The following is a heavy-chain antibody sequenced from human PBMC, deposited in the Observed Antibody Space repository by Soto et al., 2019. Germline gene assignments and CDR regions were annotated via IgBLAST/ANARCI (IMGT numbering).Heavy chain of an antibody. J-gene: IGHJ5*02. D-gene: IGHD2-2*01. CDR3: ARNRLYQLLSNWFDP. CDR2: IIPIFGTA. CDR1: GGTFSSYA. V-gene: IGHV1-69*06. Sequence: SVKVSCKASGGTFSSYAISWVRQAPGQGLEWMGGIIPIFGTANYAQKFQGRVTITADKSTSTAYMELSSLRSEDTAGYYCARNRLYQLLSNWFDPWGQGTLVTVSS.